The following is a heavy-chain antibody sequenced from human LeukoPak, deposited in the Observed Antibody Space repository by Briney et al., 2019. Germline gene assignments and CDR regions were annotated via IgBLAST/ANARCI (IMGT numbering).Heavy chain of an antibody. V-gene: IGHV3-53*01. CDR1: GFTVSSNY. D-gene: IGHD3-16*01. CDR3: AGLPMITFGGVN. Sequence: GGSLRLSCAASGFTVSSNYVSWGRQAQGKGLGWVSVIYSGGSTYYSDSVNGRFTISIDNSKNTLYLQLNSLSAEDTAVYYCAGLPMITFGGVNWGQGTLVTVSS. CDR2: IYSGGST. J-gene: IGHJ4*02.